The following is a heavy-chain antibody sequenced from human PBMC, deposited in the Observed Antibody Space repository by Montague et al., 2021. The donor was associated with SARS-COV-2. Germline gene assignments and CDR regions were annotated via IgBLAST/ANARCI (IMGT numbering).Heavy chain of an antibody. D-gene: IGHD1-1*01. CDR3: AREGTVPGPRGIYFDD. CDR1: GDSVSSNSAA. V-gene: IGHV6-1*01. J-gene: IGHJ4*02. Sequence: CAISGDSVSSNSAAWNWIRQSPSRGLEWLGRTYYRFKWYTDYAPSVKTRITITPDTSNNQFSLHLNSVTPGDTAVYYCAREGTVPGPRGIYFDDWGQGTLVTVSS. CDR2: TYYRFKWYT.